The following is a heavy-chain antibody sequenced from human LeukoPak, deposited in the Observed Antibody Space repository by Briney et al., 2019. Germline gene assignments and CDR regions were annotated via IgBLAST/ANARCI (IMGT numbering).Heavy chain of an antibody. V-gene: IGHV2-70*01. CDR1: GCSRRTSGMC. D-gene: IGHD3-10*01. J-gene: IGHJ5*02. CDR3: ARICGEDGRMA. CDR2: IDWDDDK. Sequence: SGPALLKPTPPLTLTCTFSGCSRRTSGMCVTWIRQPPGKALEWLALIDWDDDKYYSTSLKTRLTISKDTSKNQVILTMTNMDAVDTATYYCARICGEDGRMAWGQGTLVTVSS.